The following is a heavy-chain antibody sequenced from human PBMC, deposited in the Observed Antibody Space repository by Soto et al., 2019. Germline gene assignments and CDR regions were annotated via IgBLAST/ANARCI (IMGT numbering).Heavy chain of an antibody. Sequence: SETLSLTCTVSGDSISNSDYYWTWIRQHPEKGLEWIGYISRSGSTYFSPSLKSRVSISVDATTNQFSLRLSSVTAADTAVYYCARQRPPRGPNYYSFSDFSHGVFDPWGQGTLVTVSS. CDR1: GDSISNSDYY. D-gene: IGHD3-10*01. CDR2: ISRSGST. V-gene: IGHV4-31*03. J-gene: IGHJ5*02. CDR3: ARQRPPRGPNYYSFSDFSHGVFDP.